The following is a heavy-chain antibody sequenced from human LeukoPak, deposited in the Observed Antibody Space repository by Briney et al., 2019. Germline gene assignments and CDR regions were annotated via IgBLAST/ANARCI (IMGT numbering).Heavy chain of an antibody. CDR2: INPNSGGT. D-gene: IGHD3-22*01. J-gene: IGHJ4*02. Sequence: GASVKVSCKASGYTFTGYYMHWVRQAPGQGLEWMGRINPNSGGTSYAQKFQGRVTMTRDTSISTAYMELSRLRSDDTAVYYCARDRLEGNYYDSSGYQTFDYWGQGTLVTVSS. CDR3: ARDRLEGNYYDSSGYQTFDY. CDR1: GYTFTGYY. V-gene: IGHV1-2*06.